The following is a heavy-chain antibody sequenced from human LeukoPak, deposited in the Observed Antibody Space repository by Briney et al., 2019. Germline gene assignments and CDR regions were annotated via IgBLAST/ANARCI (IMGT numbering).Heavy chain of an antibody. V-gene: IGHV4-34*01. D-gene: IGHD3-10*01. Sequence: SETLSLTCAVYGGSFNDYFWSWLRQPPGKGLEWIGEIDYTGITNHNPSLKSRVTISVDTSKNQFSLNMSSVSAADTAVYYCVRAGILWLGDLYITNWFDPWGQGTLVTVSS. CDR2: IDYTGIT. J-gene: IGHJ5*02. CDR3: VRAGILWLGDLYITNWFDP. CDR1: GGSFNDYF.